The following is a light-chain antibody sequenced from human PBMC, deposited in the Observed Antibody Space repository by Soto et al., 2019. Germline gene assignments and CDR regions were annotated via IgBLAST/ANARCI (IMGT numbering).Light chain of an antibody. CDR1: QSVSSY. V-gene: IGKV3-11*01. Sequence: EIMLTQSAGTLSLSTGERGTLPCRASQSVSSYLAWYQQKPGQAPRLPIYDASNRATGIPARFSGSGSRTDVTLTIRRLEPEDLTVYYCQQRSNWPLAFAGGTKVDIK. CDR2: DAS. CDR3: QQRSNWPLA. J-gene: IGKJ4*01.